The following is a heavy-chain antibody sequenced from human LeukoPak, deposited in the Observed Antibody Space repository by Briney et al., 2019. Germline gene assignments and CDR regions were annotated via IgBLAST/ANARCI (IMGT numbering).Heavy chain of an antibody. J-gene: IGHJ4*02. D-gene: IGHD3-9*01. CDR3: ASQYDILTGSPWGD. CDR1: GHTFSIYN. Sequence: ASVKVSCKASGHTFSIYNMHWVRQAPGQGLEWMGIINPSGGTSYAQKLQGRVTMTRDTSASTAYMELSSLRSEDTAVYYCASQYDILTGSPWGDWGQGTLVTVSS. CDR2: INPSGGT. V-gene: IGHV1-46*01.